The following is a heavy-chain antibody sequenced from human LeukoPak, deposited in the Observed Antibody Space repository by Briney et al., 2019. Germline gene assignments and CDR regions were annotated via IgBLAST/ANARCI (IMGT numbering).Heavy chain of an antibody. D-gene: IGHD3-3*01. J-gene: IGHJ1*01. Sequence: GGSLRLSCAASGFTFRDAWMAWVRQAPGKGLEWVGRIRSKTDGGTTDYAVSVQGRFTISRDDSKNTLYLQMSSLKTEDTAVYYCAKHIYGVVSIQQWGQGTLVTVSS. CDR3: AKHIYGVVSIQQ. V-gene: IGHV3-15*01. CDR1: GFTFRDAW. CDR2: IRSKTDGGTT.